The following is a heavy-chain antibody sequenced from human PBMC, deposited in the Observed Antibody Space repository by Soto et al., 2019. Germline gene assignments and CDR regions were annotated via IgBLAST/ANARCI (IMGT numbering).Heavy chain of an antibody. CDR2: IIPLFGTA. D-gene: IGHD6-6*01. J-gene: IGHJ4*02. Sequence: QVQLVQSGAEVKKPGSSVKVSCKAAGGTFSSYAISWVRQAPGQGLEWMGGIIPLFGTANYALKFQGRVTMTADESTSTAYMEVTSLRSEDTAVYYCAASEVEYSSASFDYWGQGPMVTVSS. CDR3: AASEVEYSSASFDY. CDR1: GGTFSSYA. V-gene: IGHV1-69*01.